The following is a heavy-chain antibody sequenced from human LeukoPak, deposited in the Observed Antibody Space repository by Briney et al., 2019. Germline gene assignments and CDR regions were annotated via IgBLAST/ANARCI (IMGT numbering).Heavy chain of an antibody. CDR2: NSGGSGT. D-gene: IGHD1-26*01. J-gene: IGHJ4*02. Sequence: GGSLRLSCAASGFNFASNWMHWVRQTPGKGLVWVSRNSGGSGTSYADSVKGRFTISRDNAKSSLYLQMNYLRAEDTAVYYCAREAGATNGWGQGTLVTVSS. CDR1: GFNFASNW. CDR3: AREAGATNG. V-gene: IGHV3-74*01.